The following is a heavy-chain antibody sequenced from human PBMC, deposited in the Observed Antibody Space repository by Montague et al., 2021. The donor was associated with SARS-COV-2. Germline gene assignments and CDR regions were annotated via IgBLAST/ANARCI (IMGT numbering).Heavy chain of an antibody. CDR3: AREFRTYGYGGQYWYFDL. J-gene: IGHJ2*01. D-gene: IGHD3-10*01. Sequence: SETLSLTCSVSGGSISSGDFFWGWIRQPPGRGLEWIGSIYSDGRTQYNPSLKSRVFISADMSRSLFSLELTSVTAADTAVYYCAREFRTYGYGGQYWYFDLWGRGTLVTVSS. CDR2: IYSDGRT. V-gene: IGHV4-39*02. CDR1: GGSISSGDFF.